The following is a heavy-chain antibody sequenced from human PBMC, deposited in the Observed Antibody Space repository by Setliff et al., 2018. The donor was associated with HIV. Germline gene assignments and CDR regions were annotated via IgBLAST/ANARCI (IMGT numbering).Heavy chain of an antibody. D-gene: IGHD3-3*01. V-gene: IGHV4-34*01. Sequence: KPSETLSLTCAVYGGSFSNYYRSWIRQAPGKGLEWIGEINHSGSATYNPSLKSRVTISLDTPNNQFFLNMESVTAADTAVYYCARGGDGHYDFWSPHHYYMDVWAKGTSVTVSS. CDR2: INHSGSA. CDR3: ARGGDGHYDFWSPHHYYMDV. CDR1: GGSFSNYY. J-gene: IGHJ6*03.